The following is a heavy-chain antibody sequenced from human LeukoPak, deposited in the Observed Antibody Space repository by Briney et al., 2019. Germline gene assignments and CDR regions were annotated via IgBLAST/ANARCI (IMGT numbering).Heavy chain of an antibody. J-gene: IGHJ5*02. CDR1: GYTFTGYY. CDR2: INPNSGGT. Sequence: ASVKVSCKASGYTFTGYYMHWVRQAPGQGLEWMGWINPNSGGTNYAQKFQGRVTMTRDMSISTAYMELSRLRSDDTAVYYCARTFRSTNWFDPWGQGTLVTVSS. CDR3: ARTFRSTNWFDP. D-gene: IGHD2/OR15-2a*01. V-gene: IGHV1-2*02.